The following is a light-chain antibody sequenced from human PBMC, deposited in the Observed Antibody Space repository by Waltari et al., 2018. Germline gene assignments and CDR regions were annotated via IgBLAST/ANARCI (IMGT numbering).Light chain of an antibody. Sequence: EIVMTQSPVPLSESPGQRVTLSCRASQSVSGKLVWYQQKPGQSPRVLIYGASTRATGVPARFSGSGSGTEFTLTISSLQAEDIAVYYCQQYNGWPRTFGQGTKVDIK. V-gene: IGKV3-15*01. CDR3: QQYNGWPRT. CDR1: QSVSGK. CDR2: GAS. J-gene: IGKJ1*01.